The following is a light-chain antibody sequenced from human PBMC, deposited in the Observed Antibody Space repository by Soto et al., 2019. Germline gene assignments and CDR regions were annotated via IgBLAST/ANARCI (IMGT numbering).Light chain of an antibody. CDR3: QQCFSLPPT. CDR1: QGISTW. Sequence: DIQMTQTPSSVSASVGDSVTITCRASQGISTWLAWYQQKPGTAPKLLIYDASSLESGVPSRFSGSGSGTEFTLTISNLQPDDFAVYYCQQCFSLPPTFGHGTKVDIK. V-gene: IGKV1-12*01. J-gene: IGKJ1*01. CDR2: DAS.